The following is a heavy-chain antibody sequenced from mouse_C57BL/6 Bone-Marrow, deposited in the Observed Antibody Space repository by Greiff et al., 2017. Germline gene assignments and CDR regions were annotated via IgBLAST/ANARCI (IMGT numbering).Heavy chain of an antibody. J-gene: IGHJ3*01. CDR2: LNPGSGGT. V-gene: IGHV1-54*01. CDR1: GYAFTNYL. CDR3: ATYGSSSRFAY. D-gene: IGHD1-1*01. Sequence: VQLQQSGAELVRPGTSVKVSCKASGYAFTNYLIEWVKQRPGQGLEWIGVLNPGSGGTNYNEKFKGKATLTADKSSSTAYMQLSSLTSEDSAVYFCATYGSSSRFAYWGQGTLVTVSA.